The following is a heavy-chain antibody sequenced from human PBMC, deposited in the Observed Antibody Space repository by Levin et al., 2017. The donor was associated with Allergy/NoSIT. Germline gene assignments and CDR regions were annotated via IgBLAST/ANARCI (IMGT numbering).Heavy chain of an antibody. Sequence: PSETLSLTCTVSGDSIRSSNYYWGWIRQPPGKGLEWIGCIYYSGIADYSPSLKSRVTFSVDTSKNQFSLKLTSVTAADTAGYYCARELGRSGYFDYWGQGTLATVSS. V-gene: IGHV4-39*07. CDR2: IYYSGIA. D-gene: IGHD2-15*01. J-gene: IGHJ4*02. CDR3: ARELGRSGYFDY. CDR1: GDSIRSSNYY.